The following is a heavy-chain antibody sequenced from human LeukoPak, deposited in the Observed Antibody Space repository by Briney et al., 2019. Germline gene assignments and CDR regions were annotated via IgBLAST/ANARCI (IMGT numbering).Heavy chain of an antibody. V-gene: IGHV3-72*01. D-gene: IGHD3-10*01. CDR1: GFTFSDHF. CDR3: ARDYYGSNTYYLDY. Sequence: GGSLRLSCAASGFTFSDHFMDWVRQAPGKGLEWVGRSRNKAHSYTTEYAASVKGRFTISRDESKNSLYLQMNSLKTEDTAVYYCARDYYGSNTYYLDYWGQGTLVTVSS. CDR2: SRNKAHSYTT. J-gene: IGHJ4*02.